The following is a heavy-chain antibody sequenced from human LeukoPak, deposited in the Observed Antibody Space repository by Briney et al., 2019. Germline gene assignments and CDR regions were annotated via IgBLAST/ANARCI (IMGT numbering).Heavy chain of an antibody. V-gene: IGHV3-43*01. CDR2: ISWDGGST. CDR3: AKDYCSSTSCYTWGRLSYYYYGMDV. J-gene: IGHJ6*02. D-gene: IGHD2-2*02. Sequence: GGSLRLSCAASGFTFDDYTMHWVRHAPGKGLEWVSLISWDGGSTYYADSVKGRFTISRDNSKNSLYLQMNSLRTEDTALYYCAKDYCSSTSCYTWGRLSYYYYGMDVWGQGTTVTVSS. CDR1: GFTFDDYT.